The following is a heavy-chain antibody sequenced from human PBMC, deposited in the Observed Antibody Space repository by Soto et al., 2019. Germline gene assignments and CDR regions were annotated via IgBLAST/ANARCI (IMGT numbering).Heavy chain of an antibody. CDR3: ARHRDAHMDV. CDR2: INSDGSST. Sequence: EVQLVESGGGLVQPGGSLRRSCAASRFTFSNYWMHWVRQAPGKGLVWVSRINSDGSSTNYADSVKGRFTISRDSAKNTLYLQMNNLRAEDTAVYYCARHRDAHMDVWGQVTTVTVSS. J-gene: IGHJ6*02. V-gene: IGHV3-74*01. CDR1: RFTFSNYW.